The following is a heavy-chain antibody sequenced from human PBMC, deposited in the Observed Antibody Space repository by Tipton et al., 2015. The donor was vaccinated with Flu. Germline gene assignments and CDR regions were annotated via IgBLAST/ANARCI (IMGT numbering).Heavy chain of an antibody. J-gene: IGHJ4*02. CDR2: ISRSSTYI. D-gene: IGHD6-19*01. Sequence: SLRLSCAASGFSFSTYSMNWVRQAPGKGLEWVSLISRSSTYIHYADSVKGRFTISRDNANNLLFLQMNSLRGEDTAVYYCARDGGRDSQWLWGQGTPVSVSS. V-gene: IGHV3-21*01. CDR1: GFSFSTYS. CDR3: ARDGGRDSQWL.